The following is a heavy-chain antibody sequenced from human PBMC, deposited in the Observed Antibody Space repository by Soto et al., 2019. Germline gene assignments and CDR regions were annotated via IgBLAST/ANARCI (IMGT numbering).Heavy chain of an antibody. CDR1: GFTFSDAW. CDR2: IKSKTDGGTT. D-gene: IGHD2-15*01. V-gene: IGHV3-15*07. CDR3: TRTLMCSSGNCSPN. J-gene: IGHJ4*02. Sequence: GGSLRLSCAASGFTFSDAWINWVRQAPGKGLEWVGRIKSKTDGGTTDFAAPVKGRFAISRDDSKNMVYLQMNSLRAEDTAVYYCTRTLMCSSGNCSPNWGQGTQVTVSS.